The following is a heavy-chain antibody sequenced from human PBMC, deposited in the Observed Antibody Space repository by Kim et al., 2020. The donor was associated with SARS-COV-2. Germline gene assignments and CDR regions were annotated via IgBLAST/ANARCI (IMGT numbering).Heavy chain of an antibody. V-gene: IGHV3-23*01. D-gene: IGHD3-16*01. J-gene: IGHJ4*02. CDR2: ISGSADVT. Sequence: GSLRLSCAASGFTFGSYSMSWVRQAPGKGPEWVSAISGSADVTNYADSVKGRFTISRDNSKNALYLQMTGLRADDTAVYYCAKGYGNSVSSFDYWGQGT. CDR1: GFTFGSYS. CDR3: AKGYGNSVSSFDY.